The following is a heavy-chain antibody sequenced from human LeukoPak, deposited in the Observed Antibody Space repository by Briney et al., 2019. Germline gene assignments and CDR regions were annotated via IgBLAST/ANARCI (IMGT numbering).Heavy chain of an antibody. CDR3: AKSPGYWAHDY. CDR1: GFTFSSYA. V-gene: IGHV3-23*01. Sequence: GGSLRLSCAASGFTFSSYAMSWVRQAPGKGLEWVSSIGGGGTDTYYADSVKGRFTISRDNSKNTLSLQMNSLRAEDTAVYYCAKSPGYWAHDYWGQGTLVTVSS. D-gene: IGHD2-8*02. CDR2: IGGGGTDT. J-gene: IGHJ4*02.